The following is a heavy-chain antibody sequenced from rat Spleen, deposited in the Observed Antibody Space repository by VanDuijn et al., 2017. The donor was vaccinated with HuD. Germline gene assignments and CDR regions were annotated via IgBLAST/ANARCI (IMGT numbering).Heavy chain of an antibody. CDR2: ISTSGGST. CDR3: ATDYSGIFDY. J-gene: IGHJ2*01. Sequence: EVQLIESGGGLVQPGRSMKLSCAASGFTFSSFPMAWVRQAPTKGLEWVATISTSGGSTHYRDSVKGRFTIPRDNAKSTLYLQMDSLRSEDTATYYCATDYSGIFDYWGQGVMVTVSS. D-gene: IGHD1-1*01. V-gene: IGHV5-46*01. CDR1: GFTFSSFP.